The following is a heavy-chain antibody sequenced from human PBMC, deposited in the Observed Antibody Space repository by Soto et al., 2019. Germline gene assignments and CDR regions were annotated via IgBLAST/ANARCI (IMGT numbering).Heavy chain of an antibody. CDR2: ISFDGSKT. D-gene: IGHD1-26*01. V-gene: IGHV3-30*03. CDR1: GSTFSNYD. J-gene: IGHJ4*02. Sequence: QVQLVQSGGGVVQPGRSLSLSCEASGSTFSNYDMDWVRQAPGKGLEWVAIISFDGSKTYYADSVKGRFTVSRDNSKNTFFLQMNSLRPDDTATYNWVREGYSGTYAAFWGQGTLVTVSS. CDR3: VREGYSGTYAAF.